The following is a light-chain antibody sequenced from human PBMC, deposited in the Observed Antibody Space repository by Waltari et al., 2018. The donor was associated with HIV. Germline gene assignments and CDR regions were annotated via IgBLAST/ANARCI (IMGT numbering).Light chain of an antibody. J-gene: IGLJ2*01. CDR3: QSYDSSLSGSI. CDR1: SSNLGTGYD. V-gene: IGLV1-40*01. CDR2: GNT. Sequence: QSVLTQPPSVSGAPGQRVTISCTGSSSNLGTGYDVHWYQPLPGTAPRLLIYGNTHRASGVPDRFSGSKSGTSASLAITGLQAEDEADYYCQSYDSSLSGSIFGGGTKLTVL.